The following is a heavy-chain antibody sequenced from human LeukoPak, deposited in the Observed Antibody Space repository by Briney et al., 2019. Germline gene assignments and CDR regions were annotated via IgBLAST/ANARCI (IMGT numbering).Heavy chain of an antibody. V-gene: IGHV1-18*04. Sequence: ASVKVSCKASGYTFTNYGISWVRQAPGQGPEWMGWISAYNGNTNYAQKFQGRVTMTTDTSTTSAYMEVGSLRSDDTAVYYCARGSVTPDFGYWGRGTLVTVSS. CDR3: ARGSVTPDFGY. J-gene: IGHJ4*02. CDR2: ISAYNGNT. CDR1: GYTFTNYG. D-gene: IGHD4-17*01.